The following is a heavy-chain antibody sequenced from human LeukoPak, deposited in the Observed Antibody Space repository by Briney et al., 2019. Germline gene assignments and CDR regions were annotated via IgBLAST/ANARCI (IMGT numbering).Heavy chain of an antibody. CDR1: GYSISSGYY. D-gene: IGHD5-24*01. J-gene: IGHJ4*02. CDR3: ARDGRWLQFYLDY. V-gene: IGHV4-38-2*02. CDR2: IYHSGST. Sequence: TSETLSLTCTVSGYSISSGYYWGWIRQPPGKGLEWIGSIYHSGSTYYNPSLKSRVTISVDTSKNQFSLKLSSVTAADTAVYYCARDGRWLQFYLDYWGQGTLVTVSS.